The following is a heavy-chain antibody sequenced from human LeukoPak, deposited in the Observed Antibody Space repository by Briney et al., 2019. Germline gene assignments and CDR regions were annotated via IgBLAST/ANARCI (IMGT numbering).Heavy chain of an antibody. D-gene: IGHD4-11*01. CDR2: ISAYNGNT. CDR3: ARALGTVTTAPDY. J-gene: IGHJ4*02. Sequence: ASVKVSCKASGYTFTSYGISWVRQAPGQGLEWMGWISAYNGNTNYAQKLQGRVTMTTDTSTSTVYMELSSLRSEDTAVYYCARALGTVTTAPDYWGQGTLVTVSS. CDR1: GYTFTSYG. V-gene: IGHV1-18*01.